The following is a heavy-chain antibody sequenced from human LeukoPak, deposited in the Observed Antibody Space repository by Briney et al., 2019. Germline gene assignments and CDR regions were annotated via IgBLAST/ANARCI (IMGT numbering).Heavy chain of an antibody. Sequence: GGFLRLSCAASGFTVSSNHMSWVRQAPGKGLEWVSVIYGGGSTYYADSVKGRFTISRDNPKNTLYLQMNSLRAEDTAVYYCARGYCSRSSCYDYFDYWGQGTLVTVFS. CDR2: IYGGGST. V-gene: IGHV3-53*01. CDR1: GFTVSSNH. D-gene: IGHD2-2*01. CDR3: ARGYCSRSSCYDYFDY. J-gene: IGHJ4*02.